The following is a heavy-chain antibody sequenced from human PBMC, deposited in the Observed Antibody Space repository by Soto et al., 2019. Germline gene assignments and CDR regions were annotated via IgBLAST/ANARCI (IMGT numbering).Heavy chain of an antibody. CDR2: IDPSDSYT. D-gene: IGHD3-10*01. V-gene: IGHV5-10-1*01. CDR3: GYYVFDY. Sequence: GASQKSSDKGRGDRVSSYWISWFHQMHGKGLEWMGRIDPSDSYTNYSPSFQGHVTISVDKSIGTAYVQWSSLRVSDTAIYYCGYYVFDYWGQGALVTVSS. J-gene: IGHJ4*02. CDR1: GDRVSSYW.